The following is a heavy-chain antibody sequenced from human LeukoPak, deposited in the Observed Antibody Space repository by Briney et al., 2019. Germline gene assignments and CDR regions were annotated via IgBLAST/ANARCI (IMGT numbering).Heavy chain of an antibody. CDR1: GYTFTSYG. CDR2: ISAYNGNT. J-gene: IGHJ6*03. Sequence: ASVKVSCKASGYTFTSYGISWVRQAPGQGLEWMGWISAYNGNTNYAQKLQGRVTMTTDTSTSTAYMELRSLRSDDTAVYYCARDLPRIIVVVPTAYLAPYMDVWGKGTTVTVSS. V-gene: IGHV1-18*01. CDR3: ARDLPRIIVVVPTAYLAPYMDV. D-gene: IGHD2-2*01.